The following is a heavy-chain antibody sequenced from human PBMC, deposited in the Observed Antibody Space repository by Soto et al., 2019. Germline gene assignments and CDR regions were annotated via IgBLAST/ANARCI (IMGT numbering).Heavy chain of an antibody. CDR2: VIPSGGHT. Sequence: QVQLMQSGAEVKKPGASVKVSCKASGDTFTEYYIHWVRQAPGQGLEWMGTVIPSGGHTTYAQHLRGRVTXPXXXSXXTLYMELTSLTSEDTAVYYCARGGHVVVVHAALDYWGQGTLVTVSS. D-gene: IGHD2-21*01. V-gene: IGHV1-46*01. CDR3: ARGGHVVVVHAALDY. CDR1: GDTFTEYY. J-gene: IGHJ4*02.